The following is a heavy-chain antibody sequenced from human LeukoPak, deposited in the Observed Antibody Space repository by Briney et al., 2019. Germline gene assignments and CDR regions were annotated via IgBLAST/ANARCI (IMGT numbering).Heavy chain of an antibody. Sequence: GGSLRLSCAASAFTFSSYAMSWVRQAPGKGLEWVSRISASGGTTYYADSVKGRFTISRDNSKNTLYLQMLSLRTEDSAIYYCAKDPREYCSSTSCPNWFDPWGQGTLVTVSS. D-gene: IGHD2-2*01. V-gene: IGHV3-23*01. CDR3: AKDPREYCSSTSCPNWFDP. CDR2: ISASGGTT. CDR1: AFTFSSYA. J-gene: IGHJ5*02.